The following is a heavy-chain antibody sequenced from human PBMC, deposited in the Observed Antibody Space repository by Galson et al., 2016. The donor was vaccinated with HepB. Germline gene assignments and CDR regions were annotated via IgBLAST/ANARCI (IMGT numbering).Heavy chain of an antibody. CDR1: GFTFSSYK. J-gene: IGHJ4*02. V-gene: IGHV3-30*14. CDR2: ILYYGSDK. D-gene: IGHD1-20*01. Sequence: SLRLPCAASGFTFSSYKMHWVRQAPGKGLDWVAVILYYGSDKYYADPVKGPFTISRDNSKNTLYLQMNSLRAEDTAVYYCASMTGTTPGGYWGQGTLVTVSS. CDR3: ASMTGTTPGGY.